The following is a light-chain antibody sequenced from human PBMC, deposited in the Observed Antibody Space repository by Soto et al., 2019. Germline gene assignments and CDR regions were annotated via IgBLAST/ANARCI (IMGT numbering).Light chain of an antibody. CDR2: GAS. CDR3: QRFDASLFT. CDR1: QPIDRKF. Sequence: EVVLTQSPGTLSLSPGERATISCRASQPIDRKFLAWYQQKPGQAPRLLIHGASTRATGVPDRFSGSGSERDFSLTISSRVPEDFAVYFCQRFDASLFTFGGGTKVEIK. J-gene: IGKJ4*01. V-gene: IGKV3-20*01.